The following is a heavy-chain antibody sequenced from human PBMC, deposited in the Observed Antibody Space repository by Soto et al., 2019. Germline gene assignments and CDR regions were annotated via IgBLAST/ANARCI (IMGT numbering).Heavy chain of an antibody. V-gene: IGHV4-59*01. D-gene: IGHD3-9*01. CDR3: ARDAARYPQGVNYFDY. Sequence: SETLSLTCTVSGGSISSYYWSWIRQPPGKGLEWIGYIYYSGSTNYNPSLKSRVTISVDTSKNQFSLKLSSVTAADTAVYYCARDAARYPQGVNYFDYWGQGTLVTVSS. CDR1: GGSISSYY. CDR2: IYYSGST. J-gene: IGHJ4*02.